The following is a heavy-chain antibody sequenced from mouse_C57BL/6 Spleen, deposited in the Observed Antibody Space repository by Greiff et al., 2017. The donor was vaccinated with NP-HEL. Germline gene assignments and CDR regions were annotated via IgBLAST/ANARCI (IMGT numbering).Heavy chain of an antibody. J-gene: IGHJ1*03. V-gene: IGHV5-4*01. Sequence: EVQLVESGGGLVKPGGSLKLSCAASGFTFSSYAMSWVRQTPEKRLEWVATISDGGSYTYYPDNVKGRFTISRDKAKNNLYLQMSHLKSEDTAMYYCARDPLGGYFDVWGTGTTVTVSS. CDR2: ISDGGSYT. CDR1: GFTFSSYA. CDR3: ARDPLGGYFDV. D-gene: IGHD3-3*01.